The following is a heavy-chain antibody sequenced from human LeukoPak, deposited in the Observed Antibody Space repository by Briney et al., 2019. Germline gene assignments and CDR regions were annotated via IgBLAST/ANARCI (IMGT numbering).Heavy chain of an antibody. J-gene: IGHJ4*02. V-gene: IGHV3-30-3*02. CDR2: ISYDGIDK. Sequence: GGSLRLSCAASQFIFNNYAMSWVRQAPGKGLEWVASISYDGIDKYYADSLKGRFTMSRHNSKNTLYLQMNSLRAEDTAVYYCAKTQRVLLWFGELFDYWGQGTLVTVSS. CDR3: AKTQRVLLWFGELFDY. CDR1: QFIFNNYA. D-gene: IGHD3-10*01.